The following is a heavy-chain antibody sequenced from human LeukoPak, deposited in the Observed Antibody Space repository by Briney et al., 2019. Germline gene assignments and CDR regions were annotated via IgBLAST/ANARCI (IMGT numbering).Heavy chain of an antibody. CDR3: AKDFHWRGGDCCYYFDY. CDR2: IRFDGNNE. D-gene: IGHD2-21*01. Sequence: GGSLRLSCAASGLTFSTYGMHWARQAPGKGLEWVAFIRFDGNNEYYTDSVKGRFTISRDNSKNRLYLQMNSLRAEDTAVYYCAKDFHWRGGDCCYYFDYWGQGTLVTVSS. V-gene: IGHV3-30*02. CDR1: GLTFSTYG. J-gene: IGHJ4*02.